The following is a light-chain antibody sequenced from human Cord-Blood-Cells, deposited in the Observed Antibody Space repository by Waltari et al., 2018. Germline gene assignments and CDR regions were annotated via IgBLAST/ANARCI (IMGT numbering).Light chain of an antibody. Sequence: SAMTQPASVSGSPGQSVTISCTATRSDGGRYTYFPWYQQHPGKPPKLMIYDVSNRPSGVSKRCSGSKSGNTASLTSSGLQAEDEADYYCSSYTSSSTWVFGGGTKLTVL. CDR1: RSDGGRYTY. V-gene: IGLV2-14*01. J-gene: IGLJ3*02. CDR2: DVS. CDR3: SSYTSSSTWV.